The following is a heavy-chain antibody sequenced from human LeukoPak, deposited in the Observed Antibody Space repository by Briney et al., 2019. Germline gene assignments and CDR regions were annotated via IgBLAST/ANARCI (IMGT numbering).Heavy chain of an antibody. J-gene: IGHJ4*02. D-gene: IGHD2-21*01. V-gene: IGHV3-66*01. CDR3: ARGLPGFS. Sequence: PGGSLRLSCAASGVIVSSNYMTWVRQAPGKGLEWVSLIYSDSSPSYADSVKGRFAIPRDNSINTLYLQMNNLRAEDTAVYYCARGLPGFSWGQGTLVTVSS. CDR1: GVIVSSNY. CDR2: IYSDSSP.